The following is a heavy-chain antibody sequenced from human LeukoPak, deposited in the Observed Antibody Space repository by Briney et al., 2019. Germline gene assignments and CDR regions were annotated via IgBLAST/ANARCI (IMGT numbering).Heavy chain of an antibody. Sequence: ASVKVSCKASGYTFTGYYMHWVRQAPGQGLEWMGWINPNSGGTNYAQKFQGRVTMTRDTSISTAYMELSRLRSDDTAVYYCARGYYYDSSGYYGDAFDIWGQGTMVTVSS. CDR3: ARGYYYDSSGYYGDAFDI. J-gene: IGHJ3*02. D-gene: IGHD3-22*01. V-gene: IGHV1-2*02. CDR2: INPNSGGT. CDR1: GYTFTGYY.